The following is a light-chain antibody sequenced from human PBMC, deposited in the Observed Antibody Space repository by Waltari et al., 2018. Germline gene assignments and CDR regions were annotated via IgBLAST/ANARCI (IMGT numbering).Light chain of an antibody. V-gene: IGKV3-11*01. CDR2: DTS. CDR1: ESVYKY. CDR3: QQGSILPLT. J-gene: IGKJ4*01. Sequence: EVVLTQSPVTLSLSAGERASLSCRASESVYKYLAWYQQRPGQPPRLLIYDTSNRAACVPGRFSGSGYGTDFTLTITSLEAEDFAVYFCQQGSILPLTFGGGTRVEIK.